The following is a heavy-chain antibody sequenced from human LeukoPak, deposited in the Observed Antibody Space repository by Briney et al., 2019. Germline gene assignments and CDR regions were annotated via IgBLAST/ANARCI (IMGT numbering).Heavy chain of an antibody. J-gene: IGHJ4*02. Sequence: PGGSLRLSCAASGFTFSSYSMNWVRQAPGKGLDWVSSISSSSTYIYYADSVKGRFTISRDNAKNSLYLQMNSLRAEDTAVYYCARDAGGVDGYNPYYFDYWGQGTLVTASS. CDR3: ARDAGGVDGYNPYYFDY. CDR2: ISSSSTYI. V-gene: IGHV3-21*01. CDR1: GFTFSSYS. D-gene: IGHD5-24*01.